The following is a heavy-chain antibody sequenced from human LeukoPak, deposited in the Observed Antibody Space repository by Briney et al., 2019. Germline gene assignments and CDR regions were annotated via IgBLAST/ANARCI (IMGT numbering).Heavy chain of an antibody. CDR3: ARLKAGRYDSGPGVYFDY. CDR2: IYYSGST. J-gene: IGHJ4*02. D-gene: IGHD3-10*01. V-gene: IGHV4-39*01. Sequence: ETLSLTCTVSGDSISSSSYYWGWIRQSPGKGLEWIGSIYYSGSTYYNPSLRSRVTISVDTSNNQFSLRLKSVTAADTAVFYSARLKAGRYDSGPGVYFDYWGQGTLVTVSS. CDR1: GDSISSSSYY.